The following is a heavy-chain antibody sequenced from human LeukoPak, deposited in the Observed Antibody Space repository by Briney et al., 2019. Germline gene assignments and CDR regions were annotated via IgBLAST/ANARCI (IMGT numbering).Heavy chain of an antibody. CDR2: ISSNGNST. V-gene: IGHV3-64*01. CDR3: PRASGYTSGWTFDY. Sequence: GGSLRLSCAASGFTFSTYAMHWVRQAPGKRLEYVSAISSNGNSTYYANSVKGRFTISRNNSKNTLYLQMGSLRAEDMAVYYCPRASGYTSGWTFDYWGQGILVTVSS. J-gene: IGHJ4*02. CDR1: GFTFSTYA. D-gene: IGHD6-19*01.